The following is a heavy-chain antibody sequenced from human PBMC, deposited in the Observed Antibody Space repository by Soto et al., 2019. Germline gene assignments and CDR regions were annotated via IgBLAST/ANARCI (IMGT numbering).Heavy chain of an antibody. CDR2: IWYDGSNK. J-gene: IGHJ3*02. Sequence: QVQLVESGGGVVQPGRSLRLSCAASGFTFSSYGMHWVRQAPGKGLAWVAVIWYDGSNKYYADSVKGRFTISRDNSKNTLYLQMNSLRAEDTAVYYCARSYGSGSYYAFDIWGQGTMVTVSS. CDR1: GFTFSSYG. CDR3: ARSYGSGSYYAFDI. D-gene: IGHD3-10*01. V-gene: IGHV3-33*01.